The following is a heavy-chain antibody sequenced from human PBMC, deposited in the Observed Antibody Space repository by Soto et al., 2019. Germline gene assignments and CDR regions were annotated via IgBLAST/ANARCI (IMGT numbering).Heavy chain of an antibody. CDR2: INHSGST. Sequence: TLSLTCAVYGGSFSGYYWSWIRQPPGKGLGWIGEINHSGSTNYNPSLKSRVTISVDTSKNQFSLKLSSVTAADTAVYYCARGPITFGGVIVRPFDYWGQGTLVTVSS. CDR3: ARGPITFGGVIVRPFDY. D-gene: IGHD3-16*02. V-gene: IGHV4-34*01. J-gene: IGHJ4*02. CDR1: GGSFSGYY.